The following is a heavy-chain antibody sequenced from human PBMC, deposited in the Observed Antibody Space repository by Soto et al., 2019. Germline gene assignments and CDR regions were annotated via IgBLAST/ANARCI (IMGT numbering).Heavy chain of an antibody. CDR3: AKDNGLGVIPVFYFFGY. D-gene: IGHD2-21*01. J-gene: IGHJ4*02. V-gene: IGHV3-9*01. CDR2: ISWNSGSV. CDR1: GFSFDDYA. Sequence: EVQLVESRGGLVQPGRSLRLSCAASGFSFDDYAMHWVRQSPGKGLEWVSGISWNSGSVGYADSVKGRFTITRDNAKKTLYLQMNRLRDEDTALYYCAKDNGLGVIPVFYFFGYWGQGTLVTVSS.